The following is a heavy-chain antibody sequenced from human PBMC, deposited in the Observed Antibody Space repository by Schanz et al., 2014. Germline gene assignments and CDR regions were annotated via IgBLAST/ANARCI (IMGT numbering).Heavy chain of an antibody. CDR2: ISLDGSNQ. CDR3: AKDYRTGAIDY. J-gene: IGHJ4*02. Sequence: QVELVESGGGVVQPGRSLRLSCAASGFTFSRHAMHWVRQAAGKGLEWVAIISLDGSNQYYADSVKGRFTISRDNSKNTLYLQMNSLRAEDTAVYYCAKDYRTGAIDYWGQGTLVTVSS. CDR1: GFTFSRHA. V-gene: IGHV3-30*04. D-gene: IGHD7-27*01.